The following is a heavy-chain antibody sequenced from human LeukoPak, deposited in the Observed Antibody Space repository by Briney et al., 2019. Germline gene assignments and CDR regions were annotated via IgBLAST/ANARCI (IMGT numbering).Heavy chain of an antibody. V-gene: IGHV4-31*03. CDR1: GGSISSGGYY. CDR2: IYYSGST. D-gene: IGHD6-19*01. CDR3: ARDLRAVAGSFFDY. Sequence: PSETLSLTCTVSGGSISSGGYYWSWIRQHPGKGLEWIGYIYYSGSTYYNPSLKSRVTISVDTSKNQFSLKLSSVTAADTAVYYCARDLRAVAGSFFDYWGQGTLVTVSS. J-gene: IGHJ4*02.